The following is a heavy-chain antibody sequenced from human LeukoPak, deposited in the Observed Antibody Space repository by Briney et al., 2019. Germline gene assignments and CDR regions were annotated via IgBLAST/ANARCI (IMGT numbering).Heavy chain of an antibody. D-gene: IGHD2-21*01. CDR1: GGTFRTSG. J-gene: IGHJ5*02. CDR3: ATSEDPVAIPIT. CDR2: VIPVFGTS. V-gene: IGHV1-69*13. Sequence: GASVKVSCKASGGTFRTSGVNWVRQAPGQRLECMGCVIPVFGTSNYAEKFQNRVTITADEFTTTAYLELRSLRSEDTAVYYCATSEDPVAIPITWGQGTLVSVSS.